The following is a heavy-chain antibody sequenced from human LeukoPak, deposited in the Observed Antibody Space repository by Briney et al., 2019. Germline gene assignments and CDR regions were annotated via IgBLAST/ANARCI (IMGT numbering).Heavy chain of an antibody. CDR2: IYYSGST. V-gene: IGHV4-59*08. D-gene: IGHD1-7*01. CDR3: ARHRRTTPLEHPFDY. J-gene: IGHJ4*02. Sequence: SETLSLTCTVSGGSISLYFWSWIRQPPGKGLEWIGYIYYSGSTNYNPSLKSRVSISLDTSKNQFSLKLSSVTAADTAVYYCARHRRTTPLEHPFDYWGQGTLVTVSS. CDR1: GGSISLYF.